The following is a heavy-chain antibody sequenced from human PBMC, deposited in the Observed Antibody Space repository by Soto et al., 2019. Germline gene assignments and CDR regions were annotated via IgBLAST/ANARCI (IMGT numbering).Heavy chain of an antibody. CDR3: ARFNLLGIENAFDI. J-gene: IGHJ3*02. CDR1: GFTVSSNY. V-gene: IGHV3-53*01. D-gene: IGHD3-16*01. Sequence: GGSLRLSCAASGFTVSSNYMSWVRQAPGKGLEWVSVIYSGGSTYYADSVKGRFTISRDNSKNTLYLQMNSLRAEDTAVYYCARFNLLGIENAFDIWGQGTMVTVSS. CDR2: IYSGGST.